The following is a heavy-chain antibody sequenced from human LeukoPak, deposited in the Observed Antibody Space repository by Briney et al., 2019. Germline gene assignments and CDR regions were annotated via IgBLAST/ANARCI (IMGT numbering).Heavy chain of an antibody. CDR3: AKDIDPAAFSFFDY. J-gene: IGHJ4*02. CDR2: ISSSSSYI. D-gene: IGHD6-25*01. Sequence: PGGSLRLSCAASGFTFSSYSMNWVRQAPGKGLEWVSSISSSSSYIYYADSVKGRFTISRDNSKNTLYLQMNSLRAEDTAVYYCAKDIDPAAFSFFDYWGQGTLVTVSS. CDR1: GFTFSSYS. V-gene: IGHV3-21*04.